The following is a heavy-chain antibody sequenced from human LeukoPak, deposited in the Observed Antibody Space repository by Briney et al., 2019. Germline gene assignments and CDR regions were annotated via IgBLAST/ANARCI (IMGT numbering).Heavy chain of an antibody. Sequence: GRSLRLSCAASGVTFSDYGMHWVRQAPGKGLEWVAGIWYGGSNKDYADSLRGRFTISRDNSKNTLYLQMNGLRAEDTAVYYCAKDGDRGQHYYYYYMDVWGKGTTVTVSS. J-gene: IGHJ6*03. V-gene: IGHV3-33*06. D-gene: IGHD7-27*01. CDR2: IWYGGSNK. CDR3: AKDGDRGQHYYYYYMDV. CDR1: GVTFSDYG.